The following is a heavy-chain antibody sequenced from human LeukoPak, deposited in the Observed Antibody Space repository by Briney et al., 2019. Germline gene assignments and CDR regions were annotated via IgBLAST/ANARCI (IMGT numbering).Heavy chain of an antibody. D-gene: IGHD3-10*01. CDR3: ARHRRITMARGYYYYMDV. Sequence: GESLKISCKGSGYSFTTYWIGWVRQMPGKGLEWMGIIYPVDSDTRYSPSFQGQVTISADKSISTAYLQWSSLKASDTAMYYCARHRRITMARGYYYYMDVWGKGTTVTVSS. CDR1: GYSFTTYW. V-gene: IGHV5-51*01. CDR2: IYPVDSDT. J-gene: IGHJ6*03.